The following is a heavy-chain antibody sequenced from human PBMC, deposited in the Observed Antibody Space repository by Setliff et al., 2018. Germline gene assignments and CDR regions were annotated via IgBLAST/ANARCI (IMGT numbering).Heavy chain of an antibody. Sequence: PSETLSLTCTVSGGSISTSSYYWGWIRQPPGKGLEWIGSIYYSGSTYYNPSLKSRVTISVDTSKNQFSLKLSSVTAADTAVYYCARGGHSRGPPVYYFDYWGQGTLVTVSS. J-gene: IGHJ4*02. D-gene: IGHD6-13*01. CDR2: IYYSGST. CDR1: GGSISTSSYY. V-gene: IGHV4-39*07. CDR3: ARGGHSRGPPVYYFDY.